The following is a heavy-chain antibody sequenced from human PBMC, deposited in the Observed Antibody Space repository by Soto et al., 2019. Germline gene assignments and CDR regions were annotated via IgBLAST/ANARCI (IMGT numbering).Heavy chain of an antibody. CDR3: TTDLHYYDGSGYYYYYYGIDV. V-gene: IGHV3-72*01. J-gene: IGHJ6*02. CDR2: TRNKANSYTT. CDR1: GFTFSDHY. Sequence: GGSLRLSCAASGFTFSDHYMDWVRQAPGKGLEWVGRTRNKANSYTTDYAAPVKGRFTISRDDSKNTLYLQMNSLKTEDTAVYYCTTDLHYYDGSGYYYYYYGIDVWGQGTTVTVSS. D-gene: IGHD3-22*01.